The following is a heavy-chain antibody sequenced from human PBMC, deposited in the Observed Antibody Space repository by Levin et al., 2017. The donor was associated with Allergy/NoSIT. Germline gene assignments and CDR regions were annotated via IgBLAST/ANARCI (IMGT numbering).Heavy chain of an antibody. J-gene: IGHJ6*02. CDR2: ISSSGSTI. D-gene: IGHD6-19*01. CDR1: GFTFSDYY. Sequence: GGSLRLSCAASGFTFSDYYMSWIRQAPGKGLEWVSYISSSGSTIYYADSVKGRFTISRDNAKNSLYLQMNSLRAEDTAVYYCARDAYDSSGWWGGYYYYYGMDVWGQGTTVTVSS. V-gene: IGHV3-11*01. CDR3: ARDAYDSSGWWGGYYYYYGMDV.